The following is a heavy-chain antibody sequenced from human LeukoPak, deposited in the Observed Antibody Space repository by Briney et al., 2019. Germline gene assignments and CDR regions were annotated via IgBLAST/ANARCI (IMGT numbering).Heavy chain of an antibody. J-gene: IGHJ4*02. D-gene: IGHD2-2*01. V-gene: IGHV3-21*01. CDR2: ISSSSSYI. CDR1: GFTFSSYS. Sequence: GRSLRLSCAASGFTFSSYSMNWVRQAPGKGLEWVSSISSSSSYIYYADSVKGRFTISRDNAKNSLYLQMNSLRAEDTAVYYCARDYDYCSSTSCYRFPFDYWGQGTLVTVSS. CDR3: ARDYDYCSSTSCYRFPFDY.